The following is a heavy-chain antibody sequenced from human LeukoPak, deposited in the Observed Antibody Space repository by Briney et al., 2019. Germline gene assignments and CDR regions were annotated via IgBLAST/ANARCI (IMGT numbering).Heavy chain of an antibody. CDR1: GYTFTGYY. CDR2: INPNSGGT. D-gene: IGHD3-3*01. CDR3: ARRITIFGVVAENHYFDY. V-gene: IGHV1-2*02. J-gene: IGHJ4*02. Sequence: ASVKVSCKASGYTFTGYYMHWVRQAPGQGLEWMGWINPNSGGTNYAQKFQGRVTMTRDTSISTAYMELSRLRSDDTAAYYCARRITIFGVVAENHYFDYWGQGTLVTVSS.